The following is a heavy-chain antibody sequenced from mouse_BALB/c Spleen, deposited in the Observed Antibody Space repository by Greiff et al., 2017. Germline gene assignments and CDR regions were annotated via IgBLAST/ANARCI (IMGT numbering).Heavy chain of an antibody. CDR2: IDPENGDT. J-gene: IGHJ3*01. CDR1: GFNIKDYY. V-gene: IGHV14-4*02. CDR3: DRESTLTTTALAY. Sequence: VQLQQSGAELVRSGASVKLSCTASGFNIKDYYMHWVKQRPEQGLEWIGWIDPENGDTEYAPKFQGKATMTADTSSNTAYLQLSSLTSEDTAVYYCDRESTLTTTALAYWGQGTLVTVSA. D-gene: IGHD2-4*01.